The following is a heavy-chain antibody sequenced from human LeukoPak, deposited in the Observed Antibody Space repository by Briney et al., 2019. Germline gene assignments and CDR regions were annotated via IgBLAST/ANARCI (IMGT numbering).Heavy chain of an antibody. Sequence: SQTLSLTCTVSGGSISSGSYYWSWIRQPAGKGLECIGRIYTSGSTNYNPSLKSRVTVSVDTSKNQFSLKLSSVTAADTAVYYCAREIMVRGVITYYFDYWGQRTLVTVSS. CDR3: AREIMVRGVITYYFDY. CDR2: IYTSGST. J-gene: IGHJ4*02. D-gene: IGHD3-10*01. CDR1: GGSISSGSYY. V-gene: IGHV4-61*02.